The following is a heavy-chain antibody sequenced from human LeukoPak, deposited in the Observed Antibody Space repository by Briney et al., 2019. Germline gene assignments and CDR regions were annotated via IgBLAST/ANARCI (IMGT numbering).Heavy chain of an antibody. D-gene: IGHD6-13*01. CDR2: IYHSGST. Sequence: PSETLSLTCTVSGYSINSGYYWGWIRQPPGKGLEWIGSIYHSGSTYYNPSLKSRVTISVDTSKNQFSLKLSSVTAADTAVYYCARGVVAAAGRTFDFWGQGTLVTVSS. CDR3: ARGVVAAAGRTFDF. J-gene: IGHJ4*02. V-gene: IGHV4-38-2*02. CDR1: GYSINSGYY.